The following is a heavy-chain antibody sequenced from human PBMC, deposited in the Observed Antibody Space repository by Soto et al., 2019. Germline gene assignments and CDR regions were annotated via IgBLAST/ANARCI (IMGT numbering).Heavy chain of an antibody. J-gene: IGHJ4*02. CDR3: ARSRDGYNFGY. CDR2: IYYSGST. Sequence: SETLSLTCTVSGGSISSYYWSWIRQPPGKGLEWIGYIYYSGSTHYNPSLKSRVTISVDTSKNQFSLKLSSVTAADTAVYYCARSRDGYNFGYWGQGTRVTVSS. CDR1: GGSISSYY. D-gene: IGHD5-12*01. V-gene: IGHV4-59*01.